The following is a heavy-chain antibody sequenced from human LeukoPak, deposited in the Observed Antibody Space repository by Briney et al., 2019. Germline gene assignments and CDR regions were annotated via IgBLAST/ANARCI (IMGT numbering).Heavy chain of an antibody. J-gene: IGHJ5*02. D-gene: IGHD3-10*01. CDR3: ARVVRGVILVTDWFDP. Sequence: GASVKVSCKASGYTFTSYGISWVRQAPGQGLEWMGWISAYNGNTNYAQKLQGRVTMTTDTSTSTAYMELRSLRSDDTAVYYCARVVRGVILVTDWFDPWGQGTLVTVSS. CDR2: ISAYNGNT. CDR1: GYTFTSYG. V-gene: IGHV1-18*01.